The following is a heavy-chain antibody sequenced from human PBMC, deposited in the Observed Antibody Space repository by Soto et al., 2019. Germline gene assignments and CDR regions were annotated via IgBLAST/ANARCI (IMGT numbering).Heavy chain of an antibody. Sequence: SETLSLTCTVSGGSISSGDYYWSWIRQPPGKGLEWIGYIYYSGSTYYNPSLKSRVTISVDTSKNQFSLKLSSVTAADTAVYYCARTITIDLYGGNKHFDYWGQGTLVTVSS. J-gene: IGHJ4*02. D-gene: IGHD5-12*01. CDR1: GGSISSGDYY. V-gene: IGHV4-30-4*01. CDR3: ARTITIDLYGGNKHFDY. CDR2: IYYSGST.